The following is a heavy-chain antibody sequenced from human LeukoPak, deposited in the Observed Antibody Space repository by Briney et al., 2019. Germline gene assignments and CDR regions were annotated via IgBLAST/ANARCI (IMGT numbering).Heavy chain of an antibody. Sequence: GGSLRLSCAASGFSFNTYTMRWVRQAPGKGLEWVSSIISSSSYIYYADSVKGRFTISRDNAKNSLYLQMNSLRAEDTAVYYCARDSFRAPPEAWGQGTLVTVSS. CDR2: IISSSSYI. CDR1: GFSFNTYT. CDR3: ARDSFRAPPEA. J-gene: IGHJ5*02. D-gene: IGHD3-10*01. V-gene: IGHV3-21*01.